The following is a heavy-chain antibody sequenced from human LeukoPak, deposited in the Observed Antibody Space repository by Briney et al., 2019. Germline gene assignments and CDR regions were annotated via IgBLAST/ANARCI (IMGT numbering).Heavy chain of an antibody. J-gene: IGHJ6*03. CDR2: IYSGGST. V-gene: IGHV3-53*01. Sequence: GGSLRLSCAASGFTVSSNYMSWVRQAPGKGLEWVSVIYSGGSTYYADSVKGRFAISRDNSKSTLYIQMNSLRAEDTAVYYCARVATLWEYYYYMDVWGKGTTVTVSS. D-gene: IGHD5-12*01. CDR3: ARVATLWEYYYYMDV. CDR1: GFTVSSNY.